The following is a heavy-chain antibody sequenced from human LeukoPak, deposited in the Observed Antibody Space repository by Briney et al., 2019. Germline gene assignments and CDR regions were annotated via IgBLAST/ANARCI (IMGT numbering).Heavy chain of an antibody. D-gene: IGHD3-10*01. Sequence: SETLSLTCTVSGGSISSYYWSWIRQPAGKGLEWIGRIYTSGSTNYNPSLKSRVTMSVDPSKNQFSLKLSSVTAADTAVYYCARGPYYYGSGSYYPLFDYWGQGTLVTVSS. CDR2: IYTSGST. V-gene: IGHV4-4*07. CDR3: ARGPYYYGSGSYYPLFDY. J-gene: IGHJ4*02. CDR1: GGSISSYY.